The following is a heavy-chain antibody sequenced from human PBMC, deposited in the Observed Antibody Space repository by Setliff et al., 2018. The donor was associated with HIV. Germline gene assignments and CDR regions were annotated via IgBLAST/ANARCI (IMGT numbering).Heavy chain of an antibody. CDR2: MNPNSGNT. J-gene: IGHJ3*01. CDR1: GYTFTAYG. V-gene: IGHV1-8*02. CDR3: VRTIYEWGAFDV. Sequence: ASVKVSCKASGYTFTAYGIAWVRQAPGQGLEWMGWMNPNSGNTGYAQKFQGRLTMTKDTSTSTVYMQLSSLRSEDTAVYYCVRTIYEWGAFDVWGQGTMVTVSS. D-gene: IGHD2-8*01.